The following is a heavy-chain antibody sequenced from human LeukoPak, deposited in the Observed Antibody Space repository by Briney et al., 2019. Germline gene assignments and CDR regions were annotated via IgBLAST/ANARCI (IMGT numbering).Heavy chain of an antibody. D-gene: IGHD6-19*01. CDR3: ARDLYSSGWYTDYYYYMDV. CDR2: IYYSGST. J-gene: IGHJ6*03. Sequence: SETLSLTCTVSGGSISSSSYYWGWIRQPPGKGLEWIGSIYYSGSTYYNPSLKSRVTISVDTSKNQFSLKLSSVTAADTAVYYCARDLYSSGWYTDYYYYMDVWGKGTTVTVSS. V-gene: IGHV4-39*07. CDR1: GGSISSSSYY.